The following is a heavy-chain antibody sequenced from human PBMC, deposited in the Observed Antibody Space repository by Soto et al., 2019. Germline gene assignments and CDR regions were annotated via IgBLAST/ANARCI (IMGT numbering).Heavy chain of an antibody. CDR3: ARTNAARSVVWFDP. Sequence: SETLSLTCTVSGGSISSYYWSWIRQPPGKGLEWIGYIYYSGSTNYNPSLKSRVTISVDTSKNQFSLKLSSVTAADTAVYYCARTNAARSVVWFDPWGQGTLVTVSS. D-gene: IGHD2-8*01. CDR1: GGSISSYY. CDR2: IYYSGST. V-gene: IGHV4-59*01. J-gene: IGHJ5*02.